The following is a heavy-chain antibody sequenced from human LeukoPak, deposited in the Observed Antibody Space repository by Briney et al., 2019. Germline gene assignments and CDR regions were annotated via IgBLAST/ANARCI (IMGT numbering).Heavy chain of an antibody. CDR3: ARAGGYSYSFDP. V-gene: IGHV4-59*01. CDR1: GGSISSYY. J-gene: IGHJ5*02. CDR2: IYDSGST. D-gene: IGHD5-18*01. Sequence: PMETLSLTCTVSGGSISSYYWSWIRQPPGKGPEWIGLIYDSGSTYYNPSLQSRVTISVDTSKNQLSLKLTSVTAADTAVYYCARAGGYSYSFDPWGQGTLVTVSS.